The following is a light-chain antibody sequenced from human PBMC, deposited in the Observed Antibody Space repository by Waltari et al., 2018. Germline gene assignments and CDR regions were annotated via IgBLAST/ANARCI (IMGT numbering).Light chain of an antibody. CDR2: DAS. CDR3: QQFNSYPYT. V-gene: IGKV1-13*02. J-gene: IGKJ2*01. CDR1: QGISNS. Sequence: AIQLNQSTSSLSASVGDRVIVTCRASQGISNSLAWYQQRSGRAPKLLIYDASNLQSGVPLRFSGSGSGTDFTLTISSLQPDDFATYYCQQFNSYPYTFGQGTRLEI.